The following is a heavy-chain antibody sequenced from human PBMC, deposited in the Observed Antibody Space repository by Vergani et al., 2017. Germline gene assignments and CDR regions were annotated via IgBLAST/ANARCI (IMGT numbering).Heavy chain of an antibody. D-gene: IGHD3-3*01. J-gene: IGHJ5*02. CDR2: INHSGST. CDR3: ARGPPLYYDFCSGYPHSWFDP. V-gene: IGHV4-34*01. CDR1: GGSFSGYY. Sequence: QVQLQQWGAGLLKPSETLSLTCAVYGGSFSGYYWSWIRQPPGKGLEWIGEINHSGSTNYNPSLKSRVTISVDTSKNQFSLKLSSVTAADTAVHYCARGPPLYYDFCSGYPHSWFDPWGQGTLVTVSS.